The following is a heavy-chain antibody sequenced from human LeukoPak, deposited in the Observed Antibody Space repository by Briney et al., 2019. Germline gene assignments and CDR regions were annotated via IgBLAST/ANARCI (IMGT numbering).Heavy chain of an antibody. CDR3: ARRGRRFVVRGRWFDP. CDR2: IYHSGST. CDR1: GYSISSGYY. D-gene: IGHD3-10*01. Sequence: SETLSLTCTVSGYSISSGYYWGWIRQPPGKGLEWIGSIYHSGSTYYNPSLKSRVTISVDTSKNQFSLKLSSVTAADTAVYYCARRGRRFVVRGRWFDPWGQGTLVTVSS. J-gene: IGHJ5*02. V-gene: IGHV4-38-2*02.